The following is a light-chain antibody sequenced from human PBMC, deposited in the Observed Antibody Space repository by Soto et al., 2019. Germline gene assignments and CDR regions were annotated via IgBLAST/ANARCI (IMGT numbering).Light chain of an antibody. CDR2: DVS. CDR3: CSYVGSYSLV. J-gene: IGLJ2*01. CDR1: SSDVGNYIY. Sequence: QSVLTQPRSVSGSPGQSVTISCTGTSSDVGNYIYVSWYQQHPGKAPKLMIYDVSKRPSGVPDRFSGSKSGNTASLTISGLQAGDEADYYCCSYVGSYSLVFGGGTK. V-gene: IGLV2-11*01.